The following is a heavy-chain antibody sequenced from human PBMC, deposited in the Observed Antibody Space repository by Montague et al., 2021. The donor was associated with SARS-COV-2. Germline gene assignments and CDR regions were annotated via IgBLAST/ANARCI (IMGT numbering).Heavy chain of an antibody. J-gene: IGHJ4*02. CDR2: ISSNGVHI. V-gene: IGHV3-64*01. CDR3: ARDEGSY. Sequence: SLRLSCAASGFTFRNYAMYWFRQAPGKRLEYVSAISSNGVHIYYASSVKGRFTISRDNSKNTLSLQMGSLRAEDMAMYYCARDEGSYWGQGTLVTVSS. CDR1: GFTFRNYA.